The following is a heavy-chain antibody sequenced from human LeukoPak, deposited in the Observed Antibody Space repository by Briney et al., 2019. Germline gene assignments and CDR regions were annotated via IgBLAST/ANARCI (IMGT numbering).Heavy chain of an antibody. CDR1: GFTFSSYE. D-gene: IGHD3-22*01. J-gene: IGHJ4*02. V-gene: IGHV3-48*03. CDR2: ISSSGSST. Sequence: PGGSLRLSCAASGFTFSSYEMNWVRQAPGKGLEWVSYISSSGSSTYYADSVKGRFTIPRDNSKNTLYLQMNSLRAEDTAVYYCAQRMDYYDSSGYYYEGFDYWGQGTLVTVSS. CDR3: AQRMDYYDSSGYYYEGFDY.